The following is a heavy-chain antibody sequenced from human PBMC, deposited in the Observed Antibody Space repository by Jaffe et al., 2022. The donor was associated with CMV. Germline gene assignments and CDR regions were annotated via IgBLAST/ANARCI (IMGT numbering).Heavy chain of an antibody. CDR1: GYTFTNYW. J-gene: IGHJ4*02. D-gene: IGHD6-13*01. V-gene: IGHV5-51*01. CDR2: IYPGDSDT. CDR3: ARHAGSSSVDY. Sequence: EVQLVQSGAEVKKPGESLKISCEGSGYTFTNYWIVWVRQMPGKGLEWMGSIYPGDSDTRYSPSFQGQVTISADKSISTAHLQWSSLKASDTAIYYCARHAGSSSVDYWGQGTLVSVSS.